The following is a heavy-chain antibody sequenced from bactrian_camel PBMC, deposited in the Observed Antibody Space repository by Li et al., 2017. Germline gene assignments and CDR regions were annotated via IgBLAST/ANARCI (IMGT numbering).Heavy chain of an antibody. CDR1: GDTYSRNC. Sequence: HVQLVESGGDSVQVGGSLRLTCPASGDTYSRNCMGWSRQAPGKGREAVAGVDSDGAPNYIEALEGRFSISKDNAKNTLYLQMNNLEPNDTAMYYCARGINGYFLSLTESDYSVWGQGTQVTVS. V-gene: IGHV3S53*01. CDR2: VDSDGAP. D-gene: IGHD4*01. CDR3: ARGINGYFLSLTESDYSV. J-gene: IGHJ4*01.